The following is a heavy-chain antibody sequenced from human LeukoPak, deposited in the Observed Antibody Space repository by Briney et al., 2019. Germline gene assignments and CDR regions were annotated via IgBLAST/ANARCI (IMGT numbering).Heavy chain of an antibody. Sequence: PSETLSLTCAVSGYSISSGYYWGWIRQPPGKGLEWIGSIYHSGSTYYNPSLKSRVTISVDTSKNQFSLKLSSVTAADTAVYYCARRWATKLSIFAFDIWGQGTTVTVSS. CDR2: IYHSGST. CDR1: GYSISSGYY. V-gene: IGHV4-38-2*01. CDR3: ARRWATKLSIFAFDI. D-gene: IGHD2/OR15-2a*01. J-gene: IGHJ3*02.